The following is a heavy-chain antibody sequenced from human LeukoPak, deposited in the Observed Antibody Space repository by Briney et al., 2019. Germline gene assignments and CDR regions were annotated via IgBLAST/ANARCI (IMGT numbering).Heavy chain of an antibody. CDR2: ISSSGSTI. J-gene: IGHJ4*02. CDR1: GFTFSSYE. D-gene: IGHD2-2*01. V-gene: IGHV3-48*03. Sequence: GGSLRLSCAASGFTFSSYEMNWVRQAPGKGLEWVSYISSSGSTIYYADSVKGRFTISRDNAKNSLYLQMNSLRAEDTAVYYCARVRKYQLRFDSYEDYWGQGTLVTVSS. CDR3: ARVRKYQLRFDSYEDY.